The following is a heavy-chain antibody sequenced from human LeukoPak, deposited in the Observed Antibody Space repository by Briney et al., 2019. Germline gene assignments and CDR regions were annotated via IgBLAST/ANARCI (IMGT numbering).Heavy chain of an antibody. J-gene: IGHJ5*02. D-gene: IGHD5-12*01. CDR3: AKDVVSGYDLGWFDP. CDR2: IRYDGSNK. V-gene: IGHV3-30*02. CDR1: GFTFSSYG. Sequence: GGSLRLSCAASGFTFSSYGMHWVRQAPGKVLEWVAFIRYDGSNKYYADSVKGRFTISRDNSKNTLYLQMNSLRAEDTAVYYCAKDVVSGYDLGWFDPWGQGTLVTVSS.